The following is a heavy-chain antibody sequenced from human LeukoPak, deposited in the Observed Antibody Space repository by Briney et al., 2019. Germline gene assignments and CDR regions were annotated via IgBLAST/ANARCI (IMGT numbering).Heavy chain of an antibody. CDR3: ARCPYDSTGYYSVPSHLDY. CDR1: GFTFSSYW. Sequence: GGSRRLSCAASGFTFSSYWMTWVRQAPGKGLEWVANIKQVGSAKYYVDSLRGRFSISRDNVKNSLFLQMHSLSDDDTAVYYCARCPYDSTGYYSVPSHLDYWGQGPLVTVSS. D-gene: IGHD3-22*01. V-gene: IGHV3-7*01. J-gene: IGHJ4*02. CDR2: IKQVGSAK.